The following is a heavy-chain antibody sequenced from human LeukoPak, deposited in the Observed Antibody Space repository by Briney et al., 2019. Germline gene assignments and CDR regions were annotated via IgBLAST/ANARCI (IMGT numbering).Heavy chain of an antibody. V-gene: IGHV3-69-1*01. CDR2: ILNGHTV. D-gene: IGHD2/OR15-2a*01. CDR3: VRDHLWAFDI. CDR1: GFTLSAYS. J-gene: IGHJ4*02. Sequence: GGSLRLSCAASGFTLSAYSMNWVRQTPGKGLEWVSFILNGHTVSYADPVKGRFTISRDNSKNSLYLQMNSLRADDTAVYFCVRDHLWAFDIWGQGTLVTVAS.